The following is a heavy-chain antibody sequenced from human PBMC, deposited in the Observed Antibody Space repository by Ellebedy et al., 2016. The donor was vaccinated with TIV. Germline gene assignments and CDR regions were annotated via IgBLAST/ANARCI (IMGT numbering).Heavy chain of an antibody. Sequence: GESLKISCAASGFSFSSYGMHWVRQAPGKGLYWVALIWNDGSNKYYGDSVKGRFTISRDKANNSLYLQMTSLRADDTAVYYCAREMRSPDWSKSNWYGALDNWGQGTLVTVAS. J-gene: IGHJ4*02. D-gene: IGHD6-13*01. CDR1: GFSFSSYG. CDR2: IWNDGSNK. V-gene: IGHV3-33*08. CDR3: AREMRSPDWSKSNWYGALDN.